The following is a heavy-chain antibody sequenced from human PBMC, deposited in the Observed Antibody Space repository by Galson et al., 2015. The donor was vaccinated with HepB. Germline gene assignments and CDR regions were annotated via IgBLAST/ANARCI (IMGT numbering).Heavy chain of an antibody. V-gene: IGHV1-69*13. J-gene: IGHJ6*02. CDR3: ARGTDTAMVGYYYYGMDV. CDR1: GGTFSSYA. D-gene: IGHD5-18*01. CDR2: IIPIFGTA. Sequence: SVKVSCKASGGTFSSYAISWVRQAPGQGLEWMGGIIPIFGTANYAQKFQGRVTITADESTSTAYMELSSLRSEDTAVYYCARGTDTAMVGYYYYGMDVWGQGTTVTVSS.